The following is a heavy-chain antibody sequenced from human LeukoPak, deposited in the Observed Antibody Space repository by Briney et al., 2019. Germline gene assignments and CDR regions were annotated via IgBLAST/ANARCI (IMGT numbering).Heavy chain of an antibody. V-gene: IGHV4-34*01. D-gene: IGHD2-8*01. CDR2: MNPSGRT. Sequence: RPSETLSLTCGVYGGSLSGFYWNRIRQPPGKGLEWIGEMNPSGRTTYNPSLKSRVSMSLDTSKNQFSLKLSSVTAADTAVYYCARGLKPYCTNGVCYTGDFWGQGTLVTVSS. CDR3: ARGLKPYCTNGVCYTGDF. CDR1: GGSLSGFY. J-gene: IGHJ4*02.